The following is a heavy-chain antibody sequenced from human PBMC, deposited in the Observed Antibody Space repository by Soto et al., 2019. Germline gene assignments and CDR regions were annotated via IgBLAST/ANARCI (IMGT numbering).Heavy chain of an antibody. Sequence: EASVKVSCKISGYTFTDYYLHWVRQAPGQGLEWVGWINPNTGGTNYAQRFQGRVTMTRDTSISTAYMELSRLTSDDTAVYYCARDPIGGGAPYYCDYWGQGTLVTVSS. CDR2: INPNTGGT. CDR1: GYTFTDYY. CDR3: ARDPIGGGAPYYCDY. J-gene: IGHJ4*02. D-gene: IGHD3-16*01. V-gene: IGHV1-2*02.